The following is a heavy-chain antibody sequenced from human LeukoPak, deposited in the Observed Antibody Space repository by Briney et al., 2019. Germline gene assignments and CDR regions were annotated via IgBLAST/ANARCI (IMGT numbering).Heavy chain of an antibody. J-gene: IGHJ4*02. CDR3: ARDYYDSSGYYYYFDY. V-gene: IGHV1-46*01. CDR2: INPSGGST. CDR1: GYTFTSYY. Sequence: ASVKVSCKASGYTFTSYYMHWVRQAPGQGLEWMGIINPSGGSTSYAQKFQGGVTMTRDTSTSTVYMELSSLRSEDTAVYYCARDYYDSSGYYYYFDYWGQGTLVTVSS. D-gene: IGHD3-22*01.